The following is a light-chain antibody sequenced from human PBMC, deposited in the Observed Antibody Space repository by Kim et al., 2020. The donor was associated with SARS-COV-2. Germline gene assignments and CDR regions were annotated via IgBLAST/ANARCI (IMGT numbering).Light chain of an antibody. V-gene: IGKV3-20*01. Sequence: LSPGERATLSCGASQSISRSYLGWYQKKPGQAPRLLIYGASSRATGIPDRFSGSGSGTDFTLTISRLEPEDFAVYYCQHYGSAPYSFGQGTKLEI. CDR2: GAS. CDR1: QSISRSY. J-gene: IGKJ2*03. CDR3: QHYGSAPYS.